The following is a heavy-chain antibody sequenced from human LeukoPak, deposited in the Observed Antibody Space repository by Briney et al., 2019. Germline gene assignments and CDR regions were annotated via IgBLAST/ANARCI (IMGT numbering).Heavy chain of an antibody. Sequence: GGSLRLSCAASGFTFDDYAMHWVRQAPGKGLEWVSSITSSSSYMYYADSVKGRFTISRDNAKSSLYLQMNSLRDEDTAVYYCARDPYSGNYGDYYYYYMDVWGKGTTVTISS. D-gene: IGHD1-26*01. CDR1: GFTFDDYA. CDR3: ARDPYSGNYGDYYYYYMDV. CDR2: ITSSSSYM. V-gene: IGHV3-21*01. J-gene: IGHJ6*03.